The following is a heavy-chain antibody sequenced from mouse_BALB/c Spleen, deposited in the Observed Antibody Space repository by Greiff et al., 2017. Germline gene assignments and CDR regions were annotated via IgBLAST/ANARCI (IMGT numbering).Heavy chain of an antibody. CDR1: GYTFTSYW. V-gene: IGHV1-7*01. D-gene: IGHD1-1*01. CDR3: ASYYCPSFAY. Sequence: VQLQQSGSELAKPGASVKMSCKASGYTFTSYWMHWVKQRPGQGLEWIGYINPSTGYTEYNQKFKDKATLTADKSSSTAYMQLSSLTSEDSAVYYCASYYCPSFAYWGQGTLVTVSA. J-gene: IGHJ3*01. CDR2: INPSTGYT.